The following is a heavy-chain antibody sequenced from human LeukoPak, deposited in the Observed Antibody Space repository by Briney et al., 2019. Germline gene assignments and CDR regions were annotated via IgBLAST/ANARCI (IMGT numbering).Heavy chain of an antibody. CDR3: AREKYYYDSSGYSEKPHFDY. D-gene: IGHD3-22*01. V-gene: IGHV1-69*05. Sequence: ASVKVSCKASGGTFSSYAISCVRQAPGQGLEWMGRIIPIFGTANYAQKFQGRVTITTDESTSTAYMELSSLRSEDTAVYYCAREKYYYDSSGYSEKPHFDYWGQGTLVTVSS. CDR1: GGTFSSYA. CDR2: IIPIFGTA. J-gene: IGHJ4*02.